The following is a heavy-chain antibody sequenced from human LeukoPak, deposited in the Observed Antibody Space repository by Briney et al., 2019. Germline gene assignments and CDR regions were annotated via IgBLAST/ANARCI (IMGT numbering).Heavy chain of an antibody. Sequence: GGSLRLSCAASGFTFSTYSMNWVRQAPGKGLEWVSSISGSSIYIYYADSVKGRFTISRDNSKNTLYLQMNSLRAEDTAVYYCAKDMGPSGPATGGGYSYGYVLGIDYWGQGTLVTVSS. CDR1: GFTFSTYS. CDR3: AKDMGPSGPATGGGYSYGYVLGIDY. V-gene: IGHV3-21*01. J-gene: IGHJ4*02. CDR2: ISGSSIYI. D-gene: IGHD5-18*01.